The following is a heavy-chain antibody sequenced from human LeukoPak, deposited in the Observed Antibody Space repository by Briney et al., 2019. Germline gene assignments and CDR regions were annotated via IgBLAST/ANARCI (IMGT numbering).Heavy chain of an antibody. CDR2: IYSGGST. Sequence: HPGGSLRLSCAASGFTVSANYMSWVRQSPGKGLEWVSIIYSGGSTDYADSVKGRFTISKDNPKNTVFLQMNSLRAEDTAMYYCASLYCSRGSCAFDVWGQGTLVTVSP. V-gene: IGHV3-66*01. D-gene: IGHD2-15*01. CDR3: ASLYCSRGSCAFDV. J-gene: IGHJ5*02. CDR1: GFTVSANY.